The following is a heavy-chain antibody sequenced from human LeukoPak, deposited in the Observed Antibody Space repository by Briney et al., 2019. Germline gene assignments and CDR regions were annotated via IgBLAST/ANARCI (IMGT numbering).Heavy chain of an antibody. CDR2: ISGSGFDT. J-gene: IGHJ4*02. Sequence: PGGSLRLSCAASGFTFSNYAMSWVRRAPGKGLEWVSAISGSGFDTFYADSVKGRFTVSRDNSKNTLYLQMNSLRAEDTAVYYCARGDVVVPAALSTGGFDYWGQGTLVTVSS. D-gene: IGHD2-2*01. CDR1: GFTFSNYA. V-gene: IGHV3-23*01. CDR3: ARGDVVVPAALSTGGFDY.